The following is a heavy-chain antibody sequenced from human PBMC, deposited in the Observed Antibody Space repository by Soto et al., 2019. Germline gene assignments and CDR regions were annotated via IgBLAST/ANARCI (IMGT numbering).Heavy chain of an antibody. D-gene: IGHD3-22*01. J-gene: IGHJ5*02. V-gene: IGHV3-64*01. Sequence: GGSLRLSCAASGFTFSSYAMHWVRQAPGKGLEYVSAISSNGGSTYYANSVKGRFTISRDNSKNTLYLQMGSLRAEDMAVYYCARDPFPSDYYDSSGHNWLDPWGQGTLVTVSS. CDR1: GFTFSSYA. CDR2: ISSNGGST. CDR3: ARDPFPSDYYDSSGHNWLDP.